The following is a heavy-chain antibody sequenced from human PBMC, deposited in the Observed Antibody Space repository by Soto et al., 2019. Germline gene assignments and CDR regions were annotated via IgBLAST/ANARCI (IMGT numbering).Heavy chain of an antibody. V-gene: IGHV4-30-2*01. D-gene: IGHD6-19*01. Sequence: SETLSLTCAVSGGSISSGGYSWSWIRQPPGKGLEWIGYIYHSGSTYYNPSLKSRVTISVDRSKNQFSLKLSSVTAADTAVYYCARAGGLGAVAADYWGQGTLVTVSA. CDR1: GGSISSGGYS. J-gene: IGHJ4*02. CDR3: ARAGGLGAVAADY. CDR2: IYHSGST.